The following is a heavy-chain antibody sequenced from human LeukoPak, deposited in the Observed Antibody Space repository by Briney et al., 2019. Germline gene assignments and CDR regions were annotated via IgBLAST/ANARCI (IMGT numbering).Heavy chain of an antibody. CDR1: GFTVSSNY. Sequence: GGSLRLSCAASGFTVSSNYMSLVRQAPGKGLEWVSVIYSGGSTYYADSVKGRFTISRDNSKNTLYLQMNSLRAEDTAVYYCAREVYSNYVSGMDVWGQGTTVTVSS. CDR2: IYSGGST. V-gene: IGHV3-66*01. J-gene: IGHJ6*02. D-gene: IGHD4-11*01. CDR3: AREVYSNYVSGMDV.